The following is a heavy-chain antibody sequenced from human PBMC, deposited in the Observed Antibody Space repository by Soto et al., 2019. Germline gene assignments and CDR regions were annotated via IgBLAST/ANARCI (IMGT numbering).Heavy chain of an antibody. CDR1: GGSVTSGNYY. D-gene: IGHD2-21*02. J-gene: IGHJ4*02. CDR2: IYYSGST. Sequence: SETLSLTCTFSGGSVTSGNYYWSWIRQPPGKGLEWIGHIYYSGSTNYNPSLKSRVTISVDASKNQFSLKLSSVTAADTAIYYCARGPVVTPFVDYWGQGTLVTVS. V-gene: IGHV4-61*01. CDR3: ARGPVVTPFVDY.